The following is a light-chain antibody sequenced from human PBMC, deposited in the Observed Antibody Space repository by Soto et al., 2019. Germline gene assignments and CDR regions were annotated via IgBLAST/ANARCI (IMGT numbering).Light chain of an antibody. J-gene: IGKJ2*01. CDR2: EAS. CDR3: QQYNDHPFA. V-gene: IGKV1-5*03. CDR1: QTISTW. Sequence: DIQMTQSPSTLSASVGDRVSITCRASQTISTWLAWYQKKPGKAPKLLIYEASSLESGVPPRFSGSGSGTEFTLTISSLQPDDFATYYCQQYNDHPFAFGQGTKLEIK.